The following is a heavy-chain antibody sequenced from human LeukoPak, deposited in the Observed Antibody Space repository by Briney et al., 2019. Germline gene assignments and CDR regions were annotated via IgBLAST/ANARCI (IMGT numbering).Heavy chain of an antibody. CDR3: ARPHDSGWSDY. D-gene: IGHD6-19*01. J-gene: IGHJ4*02. V-gene: IGHV3-7*01. Sequence: GGSLRLSCAASGFTFSDYWMTWVRQAPGKGLEWVAHIKQDGSEKYYVDSVKGRFTISRDNAKNLVYLQINSLRAEDTAVYYCARPHDSGWSDYWGQGTLVTVSS. CDR2: IKQDGSEK. CDR1: GFTFSDYW.